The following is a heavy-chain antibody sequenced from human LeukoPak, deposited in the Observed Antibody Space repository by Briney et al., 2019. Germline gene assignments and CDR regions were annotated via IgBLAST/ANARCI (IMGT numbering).Heavy chain of an antibody. CDR3: ARGLWNIVVVPAATGDAFDI. Sequence: GASVKVSCKASGYTFTGYYMHWVRQAPGQGLEWMGWINPDSGGTNYAQKFQGRATMTRGTSISTAYIGLSGLRSDDTAVYYCARGLWNIVVVPAATGDAFDIWGQGTMVTVSS. D-gene: IGHD2-2*01. V-gene: IGHV1-2*02. J-gene: IGHJ3*02. CDR2: INPDSGGT. CDR1: GYTFTGYY.